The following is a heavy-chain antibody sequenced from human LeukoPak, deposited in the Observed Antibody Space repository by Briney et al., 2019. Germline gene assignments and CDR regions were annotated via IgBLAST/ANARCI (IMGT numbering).Heavy chain of an antibody. V-gene: IGHV1-24*01. D-gene: IGHD3-10*01. CDR3: ATDPWGSGSYYSFR. J-gene: IGHJ4*02. CDR1: GYTLTELS. Sequence: GASVKVSCKVSGYTLTELSMHWVRQAPGKGLEWRGGFDPEDGETIYAQKFQGRVTMTEDTSTDTAYMELSSLRSEDTAVYYCATDPWGSGSYYSFRWGQGTLVTVSS. CDR2: FDPEDGET.